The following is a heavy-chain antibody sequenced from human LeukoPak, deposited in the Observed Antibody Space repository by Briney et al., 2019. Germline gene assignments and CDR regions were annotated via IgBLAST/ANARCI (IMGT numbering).Heavy chain of an antibody. D-gene: IGHD2-15*01. CDR1: GYTFTNYD. V-gene: IGHV1-8*01. J-gene: IGHJ4*02. CDR3: ARGPRYCSGGSCYSGTLRG. CDR2: MNPNSGNT. Sequence: ASVKVSCKASGYTFTNYDINWVRQATGQGLEWMGWMNPNSGNTGYAQKFQGRVTMTRNTSISTAYMQLSSLTFEDTAVCYCARGPRYCSGGSCYSGTLRGWGQGTLVTVSS.